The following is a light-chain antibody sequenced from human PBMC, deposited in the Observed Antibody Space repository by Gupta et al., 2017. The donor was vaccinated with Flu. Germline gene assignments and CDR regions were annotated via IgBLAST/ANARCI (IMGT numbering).Light chain of an antibody. V-gene: IGKV1-5*03. CDR3: QQYKSFTWT. Sequence: DIQMTQSPSTLSASVGDRVTITCRASQSISGWLAWYQQKPGKAPNLLIYRASSLESGVPSRCGGSGSGTEFTLTISGLEADDFATYYCQQYKSFTWTFGQGTKVEIK. CDR1: QSISGW. J-gene: IGKJ1*01. CDR2: RAS.